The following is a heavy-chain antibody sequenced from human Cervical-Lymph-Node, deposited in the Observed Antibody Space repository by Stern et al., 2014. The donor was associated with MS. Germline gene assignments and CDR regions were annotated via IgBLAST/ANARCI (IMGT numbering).Heavy chain of an antibody. Sequence: QLQLQESGPGLVKPSETLSLTCTVSGGSISSYYWSWIRQPPGKGLEGIGYIYYSGSTDSNPSLKSRVTISVDTSKNQCSLKLSSVTAADTAVYFCARGGSSSPPFDCWGQGTLVTVSS. CDR2: IYYSGST. D-gene: IGHD6-6*01. CDR3: ARGGSSSPPFDC. V-gene: IGHV4-59*01. J-gene: IGHJ4*02. CDR1: GGSISSYY.